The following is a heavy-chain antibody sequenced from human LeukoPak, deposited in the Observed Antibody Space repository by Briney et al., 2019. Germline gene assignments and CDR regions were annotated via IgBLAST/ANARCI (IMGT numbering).Heavy chain of an antibody. Sequence: PSETLSLTCAVYGGSFSGYYWSWIRQPPGKGLEWIGEINHSGSTNYNPSLKSRVTISVDTSKNQFSLKLSSVTAADTAVYYCARDYGSGSYYVFDHWGQGTLVTVSS. CDR1: GGSFSGYY. J-gene: IGHJ4*02. CDR3: ARDYGSGSYYVFDH. CDR2: INHSGST. D-gene: IGHD3-10*01. V-gene: IGHV4-34*01.